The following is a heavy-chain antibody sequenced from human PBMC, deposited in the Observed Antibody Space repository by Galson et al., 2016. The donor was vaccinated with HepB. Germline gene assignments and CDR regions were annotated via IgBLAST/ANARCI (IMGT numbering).Heavy chain of an antibody. CDR1: GYRFTTFY. CDR2: IMPEDGYT. V-gene: IGHV1-46*01. CDR3: ARDGHKWDFDY. D-gene: IGHD1-26*01. J-gene: IGHJ4*02. Sequence: SVKVSCKASGYRFTTFYVHWVRQAPGQGLEWIGRIMPEDGYTIYAQKFQGRVTITRDTSTSTVYMDLRSIMSADTGVYYCARDGHKWDFDYWGQGSLVTVSS.